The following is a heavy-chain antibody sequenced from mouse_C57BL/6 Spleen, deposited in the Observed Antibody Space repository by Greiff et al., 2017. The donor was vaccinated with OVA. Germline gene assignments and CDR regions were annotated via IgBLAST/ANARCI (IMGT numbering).Heavy chain of an antibody. D-gene: IGHD1-1*01. CDR3: TTTVVAAFGY. V-gene: IGHV14-4*01. CDR1: GFNIKDDY. J-gene: IGHJ2*01. CDR2: IDPENGDT. Sequence: VQLQQSGAELVRPGASVKLSCTASGFNIKDDYMHWVKQRPEQGLEWIGWIDPENGDTEYAAKYQGKATITADTSSNTAYLQLSSLTSEDSAVYYCTTTVVAAFGYWGQGTTLTVSS.